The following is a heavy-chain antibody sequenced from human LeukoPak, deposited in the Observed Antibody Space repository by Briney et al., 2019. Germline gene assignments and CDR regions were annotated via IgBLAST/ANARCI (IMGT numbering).Heavy chain of an antibody. D-gene: IGHD6-13*01. CDR1: GYTFTSYA. Sequence: ASVKVSCKASGYTFTSYAMHWVRQAPGQRLEWMGWMNPNSGNTGYAQKFQGRVTMTRNTSISTAYMELSSLRSEDTAVYYCAREAIAAEDDYWGQGTLVTVSS. V-gene: IGHV1-8*02. CDR3: AREAIAAEDDY. CDR2: MNPNSGNT. J-gene: IGHJ4*02.